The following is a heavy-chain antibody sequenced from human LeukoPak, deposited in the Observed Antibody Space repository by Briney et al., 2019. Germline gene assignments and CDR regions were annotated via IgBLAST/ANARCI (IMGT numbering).Heavy chain of an antibody. J-gene: IGHJ4*02. CDR3: ARLTYDTTDY. Sequence: SETLSLTCTVSGFSISSGYHWGWIRQPPGKGLNWIGSVYHSGTTYYNPSLKSRVTTSVDTSRNQVSLNLKSVTAADTAVYYCARLTYDTTDYWGQGTLVTVSS. CDR1: GFSISSGYH. CDR2: VYHSGTT. D-gene: IGHD3-16*01. V-gene: IGHV4-38-2*02.